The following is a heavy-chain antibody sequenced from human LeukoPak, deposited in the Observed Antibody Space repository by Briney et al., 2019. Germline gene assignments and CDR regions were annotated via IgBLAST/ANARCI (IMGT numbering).Heavy chain of an antibody. D-gene: IGHD4-23*01. J-gene: IGHJ4*02. CDR1: GGSISSGNYY. CDR3: AQSLGGNSGDFDY. V-gene: IGHV4-61*02. Sequence: SETLSLTCTVSGGSISSGNYYWSWIRQPAGRGLEWIGRISTSGSTNYSPSLKSRVTISIDTSKNHFSLKLSSMTAADTAVYYCAQSLGGNSGDFDYWGQGTLVTVSS. CDR2: ISTSGST.